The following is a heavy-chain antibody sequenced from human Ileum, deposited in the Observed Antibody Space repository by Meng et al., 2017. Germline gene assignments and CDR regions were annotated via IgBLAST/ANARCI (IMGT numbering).Heavy chain of an antibody. CDR3: ARGGPWFDP. J-gene: IGHJ5*02. Sequence: QLQLQQWGAGLLKTAETLSLTCAGDGGSLSGYYWSWIRQPTGKGLEWIGEINHSGSTNYNPSLKSRVTISVDTSKNQFSLKLSSVTAADTAVYYCARGGPWFDPWGQGTLVTVSS. CDR1: GGSLSGYY. CDR2: INHSGST. V-gene: IGHV4-34*01.